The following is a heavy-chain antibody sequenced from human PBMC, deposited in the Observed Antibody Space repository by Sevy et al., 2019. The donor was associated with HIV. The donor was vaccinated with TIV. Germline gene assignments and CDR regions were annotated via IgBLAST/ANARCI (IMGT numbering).Heavy chain of an antibody. D-gene: IGHD2-21*01. Sequence: GGSLRLSCAASGFSYSSYGMHWVRQAPGKGLEGVAYIQYDGSNKDYADSVKGRFTISRDNSKNTLDLQMNSLRVEDTAVYYCVKEGGGEGGDHWGQGTLVTASS. CDR3: VKEGGGEGGDH. J-gene: IGHJ4*02. CDR1: GFSYSSYG. V-gene: IGHV3-30*02. CDR2: IQYDGSNK.